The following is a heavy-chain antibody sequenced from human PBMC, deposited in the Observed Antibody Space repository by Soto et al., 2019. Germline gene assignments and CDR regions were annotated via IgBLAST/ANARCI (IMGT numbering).Heavy chain of an antibody. D-gene: IGHD2-15*01. V-gene: IGHV4-4*02. CDR2: IYHSGST. CDR1: GGSISSSNW. Sequence: SETLSLTCAVSGGSISSSNWWSWVRQPPGKGLEWIGEIYHSGSTNYNPSLKSRVTISVDKSKNQFSLKLSSVTAADTAVYYCARDSYCSGGSCYSDPKSWFDPWGQGTQVT. J-gene: IGHJ5*02. CDR3: ARDSYCSGGSCYSDPKSWFDP.